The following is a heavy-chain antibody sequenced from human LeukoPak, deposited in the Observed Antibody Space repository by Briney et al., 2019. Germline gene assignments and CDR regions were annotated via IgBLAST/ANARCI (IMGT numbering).Heavy chain of an antibody. CDR2: IYWDDDK. Sequence: ESGPTLVKPTQTLTLTCTFSGFSLSTSGVGVGWIRQPPGKALEWLALIYWDDDKRYSPSLKSRLTITKDTSKNQVVLTMTNMDPVDTATYYCAHIGFYDYVWGSYRPSNWFDPWGQGTLVTVSS. V-gene: IGHV2-5*02. CDR3: AHIGFYDYVWGSYRPSNWFDP. CDR1: GFSLSTSGVG. D-gene: IGHD3-16*02. J-gene: IGHJ5*02.